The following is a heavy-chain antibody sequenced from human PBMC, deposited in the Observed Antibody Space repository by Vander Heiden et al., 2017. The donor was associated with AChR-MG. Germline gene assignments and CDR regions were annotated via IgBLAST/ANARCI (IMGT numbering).Heavy chain of an antibody. CDR2: IIPIFGTA. CDR1: GGTFSSYA. D-gene: IGHD4-17*01. Sequence: QVQLVQSGAEVKKPGSSVKVSCKASGGTFSSYAISWVRQAPGQGLEWMGGIIPIFGTANYAQKFQGRVTITADKSTSTAYMELSSLRSEDTAVYYCASRSPDYGGKRGWEKYFDLWGRGTLVTVSS. J-gene: IGHJ2*01. CDR3: ASRSPDYGGKRGWEKYFDL. V-gene: IGHV1-69*06.